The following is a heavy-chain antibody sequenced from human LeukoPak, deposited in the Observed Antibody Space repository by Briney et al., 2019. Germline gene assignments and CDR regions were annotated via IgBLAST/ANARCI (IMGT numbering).Heavy chain of an antibody. CDR2: IYYSGST. CDR1: GGSITSNSFY. D-gene: IGHD3-10*01. CDR3: ARDSTMVRGDAYYLYY. V-gene: IGHV4-39*07. Sequence: SETLSLTCTLSGGSITSNSFYWGWIRQPPGKGLEWIGSIYYSGSTYYHPSLRGRLTISVDTSKNQFSLKLSSVAAADTAVYYCARDSTMVRGDAYYLYYRGQGTLVNVSS. J-gene: IGHJ4*02.